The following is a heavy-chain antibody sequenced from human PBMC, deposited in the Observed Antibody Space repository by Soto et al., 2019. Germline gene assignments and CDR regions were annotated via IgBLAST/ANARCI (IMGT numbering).Heavy chain of an antibody. CDR1: GVCCDSYA. CDR2: ITGSGGST. D-gene: IGHD2-2*01. V-gene: IGHV3-23*01. Sequence: GRYPKICSAAYGVCCDSYAMTYVRQAPRKGMEYVSSITGSGGSTYYADSVRGRFTISRDNSKNTLFVQMNSLRAEDTAIYYCEKVCSIIRCSPRCIVLWCQG. CDR3: EKVCSIIRCSPRCIVL. J-gene: IGHJ1*01.